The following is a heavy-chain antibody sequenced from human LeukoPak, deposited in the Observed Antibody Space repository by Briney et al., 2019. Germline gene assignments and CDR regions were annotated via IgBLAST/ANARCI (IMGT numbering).Heavy chain of an antibody. CDR2: IYTSGST. D-gene: IGHD6-13*01. CDR3: AREGAAFLGYFQH. J-gene: IGHJ1*01. Sequence: PSETLSLTCAVYGGSFSGYYWSWIRQPAGKGLEWIGRIYTSGSTNYNPSLKSRVTMSVDTSKNQFSLKLSSVTAADTAVYYCAREGAAFLGYFQHWGQGTLVTVSS. V-gene: IGHV4-4*07. CDR1: GGSFSGYY.